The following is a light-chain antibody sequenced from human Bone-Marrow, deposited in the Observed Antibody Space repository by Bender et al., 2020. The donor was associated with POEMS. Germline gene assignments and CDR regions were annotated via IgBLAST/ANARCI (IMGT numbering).Light chain of an antibody. Sequence: SYEVTQPPSVSVSPGQTASITCSGDDLGDKYVAWYQQKPGQSPVLVIYQDTKRPSGIPERFSGSSSGNTATLTISGTQAMDEADYYCQAWDTYPVIFGGGTKLTVL. CDR1: DLGDKY. V-gene: IGLV3-1*01. CDR3: QAWDTYPVI. J-gene: IGLJ2*01. CDR2: QDT.